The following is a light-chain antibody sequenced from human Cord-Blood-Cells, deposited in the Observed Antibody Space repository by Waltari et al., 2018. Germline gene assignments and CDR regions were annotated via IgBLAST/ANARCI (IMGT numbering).Light chain of an antibody. J-gene: IGLJ2*01. CDR3: SSYAGSNNLV. V-gene: IGLV2-8*01. CDR2: EVS. CDR1: SSDAGGYYS. Sequence: QSALTQPPSASGSPGQSVTISCTGTSSDAGGYYSVSWYQQHPGKAPKLMIYEVSKRPSGVPDRFSGSKSGNTASLTVSGLQAEDEADYYCSSYAGSNNLVFGGGTKLTVL.